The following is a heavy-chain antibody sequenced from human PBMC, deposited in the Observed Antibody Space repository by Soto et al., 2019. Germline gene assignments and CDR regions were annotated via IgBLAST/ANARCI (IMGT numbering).Heavy chain of an antibody. Sequence: SETLSLTCAVYGGSFSGYYWSWIRQPPGKGLEWIGEINHSGSTNYNPSLKSRVTISVDTSKNQFSLKLSSVTAADTAVYYCARGNVYYDFWSRYYTANNWFDAWGQGPV. CDR2: INHSGST. J-gene: IGHJ5*02. D-gene: IGHD3-3*01. CDR3: ARGNVYYDFWSRYYTANNWFDA. V-gene: IGHV4-34*01. CDR1: GGSFSGYY.